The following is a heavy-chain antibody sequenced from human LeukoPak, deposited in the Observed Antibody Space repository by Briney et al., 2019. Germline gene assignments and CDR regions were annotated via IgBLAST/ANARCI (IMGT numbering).Heavy chain of an antibody. D-gene: IGHD5-18*01. Sequence: ASVKVSRKASGYTFTSYYMHWVRQAPGQGLEWMGIINPSGGSTSYAQKFQGRVTMTRDMSTSTVYMELSSLRSEDTAVYYCACRYSYGQRAFDYWGQGTLVTVSS. V-gene: IGHV1-46*01. J-gene: IGHJ4*02. CDR1: GYTFTSYY. CDR3: ACRYSYGQRAFDY. CDR2: INPSGGST.